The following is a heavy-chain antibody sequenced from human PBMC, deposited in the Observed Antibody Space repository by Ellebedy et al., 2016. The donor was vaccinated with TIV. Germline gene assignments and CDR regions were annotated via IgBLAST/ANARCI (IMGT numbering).Heavy chain of an antibody. J-gene: IGHJ3*02. Sequence: SETLSLTCTVSGGSIGSDDYYWSWIRQPPGKGLEWIGYIFYSGSTYYNPSLKSRVTISGDTYKNQFSLRLTSVTAADTAVYYCARQKTDSGSFLCDIWGQGTMVTVSS. V-gene: IGHV4-30-4*01. CDR1: GGSIGSDDYY. CDR3: ARQKTDSGSFLCDI. CDR2: IFYSGST. D-gene: IGHD3-3*01.